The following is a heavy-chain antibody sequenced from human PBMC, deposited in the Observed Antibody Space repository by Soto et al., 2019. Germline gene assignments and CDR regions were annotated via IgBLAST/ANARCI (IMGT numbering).Heavy chain of an antibody. CDR1: GFTFSSYA. V-gene: IGHV3-23*01. D-gene: IGHD2-2*01. CDR3: ALRSTRCCQHFVC. J-gene: IGHJ4*02. Sequence: EVQLLESGGGLVQPGGSLRLSCAASGFTFSSYAMNWVRQAPGKGLEWVSAVSGDGGDTYYADSVKGRFTISRDNSKKTLFLQMNGMRVEDTAVYYCALRSTRCCQHFVCWGQGTLVTV. CDR2: VSGDGGDT.